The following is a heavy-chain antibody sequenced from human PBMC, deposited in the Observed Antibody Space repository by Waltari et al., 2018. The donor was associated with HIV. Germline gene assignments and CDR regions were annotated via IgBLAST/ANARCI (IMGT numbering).Heavy chain of an antibody. J-gene: IGHJ6*02. Sequence: EVQLVESGGGLVQPGGYLRLSCAASGFTCSSYEMNWVPQAAGKGLEWVSYISSSGSTIYYADSVKGRFTISRDNAKNSLYLQMNSLRAEDTAVYYCARERGILTGYQRKGMDVWGQGTTVTVSS. CDR3: ARERGILTGYQRKGMDV. D-gene: IGHD3-9*01. CDR1: GFTCSSYE. V-gene: IGHV3-48*03. CDR2: ISSSGSTI.